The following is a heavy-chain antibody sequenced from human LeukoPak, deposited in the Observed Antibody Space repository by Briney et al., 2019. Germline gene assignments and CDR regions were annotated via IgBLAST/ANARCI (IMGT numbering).Heavy chain of an antibody. J-gene: IGHJ4*02. D-gene: IGHD2-2*01. CDR2: IKQDGSEK. CDR3: ARVTHCSSTSCYARLYYFDY. V-gene: IGHV3-7*03. Sequence: GGSLRLSCAASGFTFSSYWMSWVRQAPGRGLEWVASIKQDGSEKYYVDSVKGRFTISRDNAKNSLYLQMNSLRAEDTAVYYCARVTHCSSTSCYARLYYFDYWGQGTLVTVSS. CDR1: GFTFSSYW.